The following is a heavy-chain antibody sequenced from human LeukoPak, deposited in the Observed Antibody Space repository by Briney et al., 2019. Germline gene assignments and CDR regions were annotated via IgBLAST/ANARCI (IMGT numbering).Heavy chain of an antibody. Sequence: NSGSIGYADSVKRRFTISRDNAKNSLYLQMNSLRTEDTALYYCAKGLSSGWYLGPYYFDYWGQGTLVTASS. D-gene: IGHD6-19*01. J-gene: IGHJ4*02. V-gene: IGHV3-9*01. CDR3: AKGLSSGWYLGPYYFDY. CDR2: NSGSI.